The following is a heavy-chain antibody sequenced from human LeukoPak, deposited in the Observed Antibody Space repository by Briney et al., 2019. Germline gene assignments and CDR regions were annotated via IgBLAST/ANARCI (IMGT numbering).Heavy chain of an antibody. D-gene: IGHD2-21*01. CDR2: TSRGGPDI. V-gene: IGHV3-48*03. CDR1: GFTFSNHE. CDR3: VRARLIRLENFFDY. Sequence: GGSLRLSCVTSGFTFSNHEMNWVRQAPGKGLEWVAYTSRGGPDISYADSAKGRFTISSDIASNTLYLQMNSLRVEDTAVYFCVRARLIRLENFFDYWGQGTLVTVSS. J-gene: IGHJ4*02.